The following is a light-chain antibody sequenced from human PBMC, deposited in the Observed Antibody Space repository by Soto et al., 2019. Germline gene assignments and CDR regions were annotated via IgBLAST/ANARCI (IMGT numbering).Light chain of an antibody. V-gene: IGKV3-11*01. CDR2: DAS. CDR3: QQRSNWRGF. J-gene: IGKJ3*01. Sequence: TVLTQSPGTLSLSPGERSTLSCRASQNVTSNLLVWYQQHPGQAPRLLIYDASNRATGIPARFSGSGSGTDFTLTIRGLEPEDFAVYYCQQRSNWRGFLGTGNTVDIK. CDR1: QNVTSN.